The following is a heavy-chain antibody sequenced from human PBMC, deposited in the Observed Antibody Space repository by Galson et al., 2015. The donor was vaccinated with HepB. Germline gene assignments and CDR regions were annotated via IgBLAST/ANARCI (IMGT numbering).Heavy chain of an antibody. J-gene: IGHJ4*02. CDR2: ISSEGGNT. CDR1: GFTFSTAA. CDR3: APLYFGDSRMPLTGIHSGYFDY. Sequence: SLRLSCAASGFTFSTAAMHWVRQAPGKAPQWLAVISSEGGNTWYADSVQGRFTISRDTSKNTLYLQMTSLRPDDTAVYYCAPLYFGDSRMPLTGIHSGYFDYWGQGTLVTVSS. V-gene: IGHV3-64D*06. D-gene: IGHD2-21*02.